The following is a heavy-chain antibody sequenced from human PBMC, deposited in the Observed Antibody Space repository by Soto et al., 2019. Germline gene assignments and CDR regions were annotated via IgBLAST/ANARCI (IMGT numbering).Heavy chain of an antibody. J-gene: IGHJ5*02. CDR1: GFTFSSYD. V-gene: IGHV3-48*01. CDR3: AGHGGQWLNWFDP. Sequence: EVQLVESGGGLVQPGGSLRLSCAASGFTFSSYDMNWVRQAPGKGLEWVSYISSSSSTIYYADSVKGRFTISRDNAKNSLYLQMNSPRAEDTAVYYCAGHGGQWLNWFDPWGQGLLVTVSS. CDR2: ISSSSSTI. D-gene: IGHD6-19*01.